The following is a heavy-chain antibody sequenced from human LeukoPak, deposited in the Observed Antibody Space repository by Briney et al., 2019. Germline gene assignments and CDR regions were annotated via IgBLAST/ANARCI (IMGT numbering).Heavy chain of an antibody. J-gene: IGHJ4*02. V-gene: IGHV1-69*06. CDR1: GGTFSSYA. CDR2: IIPIFGTA. D-gene: IGHD2-2*01. Sequence: SVKVSCKASGGTFSSYAISWVRQAPGQGLEWMGGIIPIFGTANYAQKFKGRVTITADKSTSTAYMELSSLRSEDTAVYYCAREGEYCSSTSCHTTFDYWGQGTLVTVSS. CDR3: AREGEYCSSTSCHTTFDY.